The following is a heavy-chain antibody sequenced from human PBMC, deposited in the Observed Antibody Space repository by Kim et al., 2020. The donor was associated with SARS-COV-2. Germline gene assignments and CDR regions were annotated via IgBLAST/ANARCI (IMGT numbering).Heavy chain of an antibody. J-gene: IGHJ3*02. CDR2: ISGSGGST. D-gene: IGHD5-18*01. CDR3: AKDLDSVDTAMLDAFDI. V-gene: IGHV3-23*01. Sequence: GGSLRLSCAASGFTFSSYAMSWVRQAPGKGLEWVSAISGSGGSTYYADSVKARFTISRDNSKNTLYLQMNSLRAEDTAVYYCAKDLDSVDTAMLDAFDIWGQGTMVTVSS. CDR1: GFTFSSYA.